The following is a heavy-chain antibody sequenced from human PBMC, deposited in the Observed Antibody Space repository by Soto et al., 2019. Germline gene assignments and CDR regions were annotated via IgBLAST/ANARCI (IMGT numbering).Heavy chain of an antibody. V-gene: IGHV4-59*01. CDR2: IYYSGST. J-gene: IGHJ4*02. Sequence: TETLSLTCTVSGGSISSYYWSWIRQPPGKGLEWIGYIYYSGSTNYNPSLKSRVTISVDTSKNQFSLKLSSVTAADTAVYYCAIVDCSGGRCYKHYWGQGTLLTVSS. CDR3: AIVDCSGGRCYKHY. CDR1: GGSISSYY. D-gene: IGHD2-15*01.